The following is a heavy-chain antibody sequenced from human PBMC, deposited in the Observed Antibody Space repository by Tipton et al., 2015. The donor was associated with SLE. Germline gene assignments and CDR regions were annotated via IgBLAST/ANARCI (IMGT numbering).Heavy chain of an antibody. CDR2: IYPGDSNT. CDR1: GYSFTNYW. D-gene: IGHD6-19*01. Sequence: VQLVQSGAEVKKPGESLKISCQGSGYSFTNYWIGWVRQMPGKGLEYMAIIYPGDSNTKYSPSFQGQVTISADKSINTAYLQWSSLKTSDTGMYYCARLGISGWSSGVDVWGLGTTVTVS. V-gene: IGHV5-51*03. J-gene: IGHJ6*02. CDR3: ARLGISGWSSGVDV.